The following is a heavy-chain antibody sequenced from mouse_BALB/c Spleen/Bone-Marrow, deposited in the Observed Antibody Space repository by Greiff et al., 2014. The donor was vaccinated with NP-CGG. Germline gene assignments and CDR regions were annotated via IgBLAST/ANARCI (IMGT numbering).Heavy chain of an antibody. CDR3: ARVRNWADY. D-gene: IGHD4-1*01. Sequence: QVQLKGSGAELGRPGSSVKISCKASGYAFSSYWMNWVKQRPGQGLEWIGQIYPGDGDTNYNGKFKGKATLTADKSSSTAYMQLSSLTSEDSAVYFCARVRNWADYWGQGTTLTVSS. J-gene: IGHJ2*01. CDR1: GYAFSSYW. V-gene: IGHV1-80*01. CDR2: IYPGDGDT.